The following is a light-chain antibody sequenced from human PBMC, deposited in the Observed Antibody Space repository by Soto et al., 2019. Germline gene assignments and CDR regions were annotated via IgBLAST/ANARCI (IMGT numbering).Light chain of an antibody. CDR1: QSILYSSNNKNY. J-gene: IGKJ4*01. V-gene: IGKV4-1*01. CDR2: WAS. Sequence: DIVMTQSPDSLAVSLGERATINCKSSQSILYSSNNKNYLSWYQQKPGQSPKLLIYWASTRGSGVPDRFSGSGSGTDFTLTISSLQAEDVAVYYCQQYYGAPITFGGGTKVEIK. CDR3: QQYYGAPIT.